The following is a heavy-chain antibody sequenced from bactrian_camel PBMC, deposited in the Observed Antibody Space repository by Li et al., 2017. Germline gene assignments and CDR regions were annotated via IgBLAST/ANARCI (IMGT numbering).Heavy chain of an antibody. V-gene: IGHV3S42*01. D-gene: IGHD2*01. CDR2: IDKLGSRR. Sequence: VQLVESGGGSVQVGGSLNLSCVATPGYSYSTYCMAWFRQGPGKEREGVAFIDKLGSRRGYADSVEGRFTITKDNAKDTLYLQMNSLKPEDTAMYYCAANFGPYCSGPYLARRANFLGQGTQVTVS. CDR1: GYSYSTYC. J-gene: IGHJ4*01.